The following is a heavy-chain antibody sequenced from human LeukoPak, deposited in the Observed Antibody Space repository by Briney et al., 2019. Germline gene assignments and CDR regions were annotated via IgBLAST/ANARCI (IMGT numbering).Heavy chain of an antibody. CDR1: GGSISSSSYY. V-gene: IGHV4-39*01. D-gene: IGHD1-26*01. J-gene: IGHJ4*02. Sequence: SETLSLTCTVSGGSISSSSYYWGWIRQPPGKGLEWIGSIYYSGSTYYNPSLKSRVTISVDTSKNQFSLKLSSVTAADTAVYYRARHSGSYLVDYWGQGTLVTVSS. CDR2: IYYSGST. CDR3: ARHSGSYLVDY.